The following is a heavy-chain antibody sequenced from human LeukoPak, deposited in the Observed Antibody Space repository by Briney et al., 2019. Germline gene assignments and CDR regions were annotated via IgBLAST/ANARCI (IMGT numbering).Heavy chain of an antibody. CDR3: ARDRLFSYYDYVWGSENWFDP. Sequence: GASVKVSCKASGYTFTGYYMRWVRQAPGQGLEWMGRINPNSGGTNYAQKFQGRVTMTRDTSISTAYMELSRLRSDDTAVYYCARDRLFSYYDYVWGSENWFDPWGQGTLVTVSS. CDR2: INPNSGGT. CDR1: GYTFTGYY. J-gene: IGHJ5*02. V-gene: IGHV1-2*06. D-gene: IGHD3-16*01.